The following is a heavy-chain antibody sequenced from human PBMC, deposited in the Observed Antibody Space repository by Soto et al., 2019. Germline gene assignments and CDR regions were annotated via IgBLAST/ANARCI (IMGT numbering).Heavy chain of an antibody. V-gene: IGHV4-34*01. J-gene: IGHJ4*02. D-gene: IGHD5-18*01. CDR1: GGSFSGYY. CDR3: ASCRRWIQLWLPTYYFDF. CDR2: INHSGST. Sequence: SETLSLTCAVYGGSFSGYYWSWIRQPPGKGLEWIGEINHSGSTNYNPSLKSRVTISVDTSKNQFSLKLSSVTAADTAVYYCASCRRWIQLWLPTYYFDFWGQGTLVTVSS.